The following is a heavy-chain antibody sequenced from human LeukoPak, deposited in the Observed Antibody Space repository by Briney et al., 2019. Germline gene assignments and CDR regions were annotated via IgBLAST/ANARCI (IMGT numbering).Heavy chain of an antibody. J-gene: IGHJ3*02. V-gene: IGHV3-53*01. D-gene: IGHD3-16*01. CDR3: ARELGKNVFDI. CDR2: IYSAGNT. CDR1: GFTVSSNY. Sequence: PGGSLRLSCAASGFTVSSNYMNWVRQAPGKGLEWVSVIYSAGNTYYADSLKGRFTISRDNSKNTVYLQMNSLRAEDTAVYYCARELGKNVFDIWGQGTMVIVTS.